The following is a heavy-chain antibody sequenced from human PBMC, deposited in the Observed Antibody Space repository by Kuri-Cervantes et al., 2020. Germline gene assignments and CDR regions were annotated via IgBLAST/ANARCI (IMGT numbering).Heavy chain of an antibody. D-gene: IGHD3-10*01. CDR2: ISYDGSHQ. J-gene: IGHJ1*01. CDR3: AKSKFYYYPTRYEYFQH. V-gene: IGHV3-30*18. CDR1: GFTFSNYG. Sequence: GESLKISCVASGFTFSNYGMHWVRQAPGKGLEWVAVISYDGSHQYSVDSVKGRFTISRDSSKNTLYLQMNSLRAEDTAVYYCAKSKFYYYPTRYEYFQHWGQGTLVTVSS.